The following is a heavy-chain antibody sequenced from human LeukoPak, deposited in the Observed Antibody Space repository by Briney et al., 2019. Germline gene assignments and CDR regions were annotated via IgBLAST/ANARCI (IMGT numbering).Heavy chain of an antibody. D-gene: IGHD6-13*01. CDR2: ISYDGNSK. Sequence: PGRSPRLSCAASGFPFNNYAMNWVRQAPGKGLEWVAVISYDGNSKFYADSVKGRFTISRDNSKNTLYLQMNSLKIEDTAVYYCARKGDSSSWLDYWGQGALVTVSS. J-gene: IGHJ4*02. CDR3: ARKGDSSSWLDY. CDR1: GFPFNNYA. V-gene: IGHV3-30*01.